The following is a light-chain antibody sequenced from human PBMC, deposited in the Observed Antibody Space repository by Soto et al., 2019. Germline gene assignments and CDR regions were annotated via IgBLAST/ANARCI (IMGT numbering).Light chain of an antibody. J-gene: IGKJ1*01. CDR2: GAS. V-gene: IGKV3-20*01. CDR1: QSVSSSY. CDR3: QQYGSSPRT. Sequence: EIVLTQSPGTLSLSPGERATLSCRASQSVSSSYLAWYQQKPGQAPSLLMYGASSRATGIPERFSGTGSGTDFTLTISRLEPEDFAVYYCQQYGSSPRTFGQGTKAEIK.